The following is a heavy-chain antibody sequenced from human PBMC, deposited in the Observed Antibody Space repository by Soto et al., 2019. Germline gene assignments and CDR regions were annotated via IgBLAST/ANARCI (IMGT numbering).Heavy chain of an antibody. CDR2: IIPIFGTA. CDR3: ARAGYSGYDYPDYFYYYGMDV. V-gene: IGHV1-69*13. Sequence: ASVKVSCKASGGTFSRYAISWVRRAPGQGLEWMGGIIPIFGTANYAQKFQGRVTITADESTSTACMELSSLRSEDTAVYYCARAGYSGYDYPDYFYYYGMDVWGQGTTVTVSS. J-gene: IGHJ6*02. CDR1: GGTFSRYA. D-gene: IGHD5-12*01.